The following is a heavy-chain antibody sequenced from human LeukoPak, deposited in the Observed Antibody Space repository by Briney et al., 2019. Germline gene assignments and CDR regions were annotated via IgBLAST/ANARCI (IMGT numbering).Heavy chain of an antibody. CDR2: IYYSGST. J-gene: IGHJ4*02. CDR1: GGSISSYY. CDR3: ARAKTRDYFDY. Sequence: PSETLSLTCTVSGGSISSYYWSWIRQPPGKGLEWIGYIYYSGSTSYNPSLKSRVTISVDTSKSRFSLKPSSVTAADTAVYYCARAKTRDYFDYWGQGTLVTVSS. V-gene: IGHV4-59*01.